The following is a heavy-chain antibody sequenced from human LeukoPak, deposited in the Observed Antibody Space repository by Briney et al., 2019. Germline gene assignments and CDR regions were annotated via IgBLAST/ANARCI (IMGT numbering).Heavy chain of an antibody. D-gene: IGHD3-22*01. CDR3: ARMNHYDSSGTDWFDP. J-gene: IGHJ5*02. CDR1: GYTFTNYG. V-gene: IGHV1-8*01. CDR2: INTKSGDT. Sequence: ASVKVSCKTSGYTFTNYGINWVRQAAGQGLEWMGWINTKSGDTGYARKFQGRLTMTRNISINTAYMELSSLRSEDSAVYYCARMNHYDSSGTDWFDPWAQGTLVTVSS.